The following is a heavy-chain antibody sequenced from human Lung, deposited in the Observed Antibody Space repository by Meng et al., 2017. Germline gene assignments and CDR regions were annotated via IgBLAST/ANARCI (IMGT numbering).Heavy chain of an antibody. V-gene: IGHV4-34*02. CDR2: IIDSGST. CDR1: GGSFSGYY. CDR3: VRRTYSSGWYFDY. J-gene: IGHJ4*02. Sequence: VPLQQWGAGLLKPSETLSLTCAVYGGSFSGYYWSWIRQPPGKGLEWIGEIIDSGSTNYNPSLKSRVTISVDTSKNQFSLRVTSVTAADRAVYYCVRRTYSSGWYFDYWGQGTLVTVSS. D-gene: IGHD6-19*01.